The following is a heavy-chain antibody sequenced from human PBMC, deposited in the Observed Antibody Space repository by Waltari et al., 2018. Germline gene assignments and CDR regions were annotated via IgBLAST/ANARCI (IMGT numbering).Heavy chain of an antibody. CDR3: AKDMSSGLFDY. CDR2: ISWDGGST. D-gene: IGHD3-22*01. Sequence: EVKLVESGGVVVQPGGSLRLSCAASGFTFDDYTLPGVRQAPGRGLEWVSLISWDGGSTYYADSVKGRFTISRDNSKNSLYLQMNSLRTEDTALYYCAKDMSSGLFDYWGQGTLVTVSS. J-gene: IGHJ4*02. CDR1: GFTFDDYT. V-gene: IGHV3-43*01.